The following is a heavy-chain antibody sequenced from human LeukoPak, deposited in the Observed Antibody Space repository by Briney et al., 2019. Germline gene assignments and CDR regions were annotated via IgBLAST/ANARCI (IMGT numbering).Heavy chain of an antibody. Sequence: QPGGALRVSCAASGFTFSNYWMHWVRQAPGKGLVWVSHINIDGSSTNYADSVKGRFTISRDNDKNTLYLQMDSLRVEDSAVYYCARRYYYDSSGYYSEYYFDYWGQGTLVTVSS. CDR2: INIDGSST. D-gene: IGHD3-22*01. CDR1: GFTFSNYW. J-gene: IGHJ4*02. CDR3: ARRYYYDSSGYYSEYYFDY. V-gene: IGHV3-74*01.